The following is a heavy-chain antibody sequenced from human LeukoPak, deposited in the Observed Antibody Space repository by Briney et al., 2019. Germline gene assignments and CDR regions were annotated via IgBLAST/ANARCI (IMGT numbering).Heavy chain of an antibody. Sequence: SETLSLTCTVSGGSISSYYWSWIRQPPGKGLEWIGYIYYSGSTNYNPSLKSRVTISVDTSKNQFSLKLSSVTAADTAVYYCARDSYYYDSSGYYGFDYWGQGTLATVSS. CDR1: GGSISSYY. J-gene: IGHJ4*02. CDR3: ARDSYYYDSSGYYGFDY. V-gene: IGHV4-59*12. CDR2: IYYSGST. D-gene: IGHD3-22*01.